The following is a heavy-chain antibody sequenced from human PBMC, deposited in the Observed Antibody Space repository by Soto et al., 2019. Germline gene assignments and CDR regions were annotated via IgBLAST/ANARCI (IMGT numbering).Heavy chain of an antibody. CDR2: ISAYNGNT. J-gene: IGHJ5*02. CDR1: GYTFTSYG. Sequence: ASVKVSCKASGYTFTSYGISWVRQAPGQGLERMGWISAYNGNTNYAQKLQGRVTMTTDTSTSTAYMELRSLRSDDTAVYYCARASIAGNWFDPWGQGTLVTVSS. D-gene: IGHD6-6*01. V-gene: IGHV1-18*01. CDR3: ARASIAGNWFDP.